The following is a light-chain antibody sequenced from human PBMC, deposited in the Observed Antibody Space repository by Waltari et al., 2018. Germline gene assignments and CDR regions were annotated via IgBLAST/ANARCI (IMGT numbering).Light chain of an antibody. CDR2: GAS. V-gene: IGKV3-15*01. CDR3: QHYHNWSPIT. Sequence: IVMTQSPAPLSVSPEERATLSCRASQSIITNLACYQQKPAQDPRPLIYGASTRATGVPARCSGSGFGREFTLTISSLRSEDFAVYYCQHYHNWSPITFGQGTRVEIK. J-gene: IGKJ5*01. CDR1: QSIITN.